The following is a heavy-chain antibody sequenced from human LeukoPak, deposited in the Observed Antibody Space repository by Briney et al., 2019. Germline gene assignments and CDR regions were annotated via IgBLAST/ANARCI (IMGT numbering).Heavy chain of an antibody. CDR3: ARDPGSDY. Sequence: ASVKVSCKASGYTFTSYDINWVRQATGQGLEWMGWMNPNSGNTGYAQKFQGRVTMTTDTSTSTAYMELRGLRSDDTAVYYCARDPGSDYWGQGTLVTVSS. CDR1: GYTFTSYD. V-gene: IGHV1-8*02. J-gene: IGHJ4*02. CDR2: MNPNSGNT.